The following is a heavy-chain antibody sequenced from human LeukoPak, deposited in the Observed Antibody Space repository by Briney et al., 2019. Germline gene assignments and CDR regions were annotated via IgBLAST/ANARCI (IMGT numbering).Heavy chain of an antibody. CDR1: GFTFRSYW. CDR3: TRRGLVPTFDI. CDR2: INGDGSST. J-gene: IGHJ3*02. D-gene: IGHD2-2*01. V-gene: IGHV3-74*01. Sequence: GGPLRLSCAASGFTFRSYWMPWVRHAPGKGLVWVSRINGDGSSTTHADAVKGRFTISRDNAKNTLYLQMSSVRDKDMAVYYCTRRGLVPTFDIWGEGTMVTV.